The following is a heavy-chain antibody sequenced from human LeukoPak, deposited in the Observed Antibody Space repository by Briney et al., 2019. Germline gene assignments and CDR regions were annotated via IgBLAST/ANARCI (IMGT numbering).Heavy chain of an antibody. CDR3: ARDATTVLVFDY. J-gene: IGHJ4*02. CDR2: ISYDGSNK. D-gene: IGHD4-11*01. Sequence: GGSLRLSCAVSGFTFSSYAMHWVRQAPGKGLEWVAVISYDGSNKYYADSVKGRFTISRDNSKNTLYLQMNSLRAEDTAVYYCARDATTVLVFDYWGQGTLVTVSS. CDR1: GFTFSSYA. V-gene: IGHV3-30-3*01.